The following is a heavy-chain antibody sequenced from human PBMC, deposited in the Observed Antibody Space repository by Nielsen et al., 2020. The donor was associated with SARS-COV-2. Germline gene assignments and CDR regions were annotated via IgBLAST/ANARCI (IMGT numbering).Heavy chain of an antibody. V-gene: IGHV3-23*01. J-gene: IGHJ4*02. Sequence: GESLKISCAASGFTISSYGMSWVRQAPGKGLEWVSGITGSGGRTHSADSVEGRFTISRDNSKNTLYLQMNSLRAEDTAVYYCAKAFRSSDWVRAATDFWGQGTLVTVSS. D-gene: IGHD6-25*01. CDR2: ITGSGGRT. CDR3: AKAFRSSDWVRAATDF. CDR1: GFTISSYG.